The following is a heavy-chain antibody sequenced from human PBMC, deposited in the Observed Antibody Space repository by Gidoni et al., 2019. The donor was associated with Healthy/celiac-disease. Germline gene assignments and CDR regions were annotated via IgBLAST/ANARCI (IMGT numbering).Heavy chain of an antibody. Sequence: EVQLVESGGGLVQPGGSLRLSCAASGFTFSSYEMNWVRQAPGKGLEWVSYISSSGSTIYYADSVKGRFTISRDNAKNSLYLQMNSLRAEDTAVYYCARGRITMIVVGVDIWGQGTMVTVSS. V-gene: IGHV3-48*03. J-gene: IGHJ3*02. CDR1: GFTFSSYE. CDR2: ISSSGSTI. CDR3: ARGRITMIVVGVDI. D-gene: IGHD3-22*01.